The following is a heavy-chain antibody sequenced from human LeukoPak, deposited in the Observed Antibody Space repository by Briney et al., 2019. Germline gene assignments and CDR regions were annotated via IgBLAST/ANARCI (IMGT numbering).Heavy chain of an antibody. CDR1: GFTFSDYY. Sequence: PGGSLRLSCAASGFTFSDYYMSWIRQAPGKGLEFVANINQDGSVKNYVDSVKGRFTISRDNAKNSLYLQMNSLRADDTAVYYCARDPGSSSFDYWGQGTLVTVSS. V-gene: IGHV3-7*01. D-gene: IGHD6-13*01. CDR2: INQDGSVK. J-gene: IGHJ4*02. CDR3: ARDPGSSSFDY.